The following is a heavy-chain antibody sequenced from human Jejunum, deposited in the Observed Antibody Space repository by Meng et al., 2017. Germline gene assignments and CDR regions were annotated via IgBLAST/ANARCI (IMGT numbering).Heavy chain of an antibody. V-gene: IGHV3-23*01. CDR1: GFTFSSYA. J-gene: IGHJ4*02. Sequence: GESLKISCAAAGFTFSSYAVNWVRQAPGKGLEWVSGITPSGDRPIYADSVKGRFTVSRANSKNTVYLQMNSLGADDTAVYYCAKRYCSDDACCGFDNWGQGTLVTVSS. CDR3: AKRYCSDDACCGFDN. CDR2: ITPSGDRP. D-gene: IGHD2-8*01.